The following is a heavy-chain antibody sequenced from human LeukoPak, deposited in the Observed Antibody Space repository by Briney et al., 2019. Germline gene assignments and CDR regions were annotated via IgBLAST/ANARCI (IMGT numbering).Heavy chain of an antibody. D-gene: IGHD3-10*01. CDR2: IYYSGST. Sequence: SETLSLTCTVSGGSISSSSYYWGRIRQPPGKGLEWIGSIYYSGSTYYNPSLKSRVTISVDTSKNQFSLKLSSVTAADTAVYYCARHVVGSGPAHFDYWGQGTLVTVSS. J-gene: IGHJ4*02. V-gene: IGHV4-39*01. CDR3: ARHVVGSGPAHFDY. CDR1: GGSISSSSYY.